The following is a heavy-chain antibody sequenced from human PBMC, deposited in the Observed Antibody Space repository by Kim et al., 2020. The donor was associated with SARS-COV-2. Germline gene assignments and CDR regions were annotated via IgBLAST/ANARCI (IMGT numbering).Heavy chain of an antibody. V-gene: IGHV3-23*01. J-gene: IGHJ4*02. Sequence: GASLRLSCAASGFTFSTYMMNWVRQAPGKGLEWVSAIDGSGVSRNYADSVKGRFTISRDNSKNTLYLQMNRLRDEDTAVYYCVKDGPNWGSYFDNWGQGT. CDR1: GFTFSTYM. D-gene: IGHD7-27*01. CDR2: IDGSGVSR. CDR3: VKDGPNWGSYFDN.